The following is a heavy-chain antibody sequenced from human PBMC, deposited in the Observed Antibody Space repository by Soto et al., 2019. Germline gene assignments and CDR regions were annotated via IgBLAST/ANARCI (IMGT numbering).Heavy chain of an antibody. CDR2: IIPILGIA. Sequence: SVKVSCKASGGTFSSYTISWVRQAPGQGPEWMGRIIPILGIANYAQKFQGRVTITADKSTSTAYMELSSLRSEDTAVYYCARNHRFTTHYYYYCMDVWGKGTTVTVSS. D-gene: IGHD1-1*01. CDR3: ARNHRFTTHYYYYCMDV. V-gene: IGHV1-69*02. J-gene: IGHJ6*03. CDR1: GGTFSSYT.